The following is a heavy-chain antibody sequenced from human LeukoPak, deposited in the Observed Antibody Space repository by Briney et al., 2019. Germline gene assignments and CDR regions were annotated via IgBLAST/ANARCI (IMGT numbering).Heavy chain of an antibody. CDR3: ARGSSGWPYWYFDL. CDR1: GFTVSSNY. V-gene: IGHV3-66*01. D-gene: IGHD6-19*01. Sequence: GGSLRLSCAASGFTVSSNYMSWVRQAPGKGLEWVSVIYSGGSTYYADSVKGRFTISRDNSKNTLYLQMNSLRAEDTAVYYCARGSSGWPYWYFDLWGRGTLLTVSS. J-gene: IGHJ2*01. CDR2: IYSGGST.